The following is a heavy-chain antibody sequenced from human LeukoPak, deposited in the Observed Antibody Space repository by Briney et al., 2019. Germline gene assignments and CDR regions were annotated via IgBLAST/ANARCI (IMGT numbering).Heavy chain of an antibody. D-gene: IGHD3-10*01. CDR1: GFTFSNAW. V-gene: IGHV3-15*01. CDR2: IKSKTDGGTT. CDR3: TTTHVLLWFGETDY. J-gene: IGHJ4*02. Sequence: GGSLRLSCAASGFTFSNAWMSWVRQAPGKGLEWVGRIKSKTDGGTTDYAAPGKGRFTISRDDSKNTLYLQMNSLKTEDTAVYYCTTTHVLLWFGETDYWGQGTLVTVSS.